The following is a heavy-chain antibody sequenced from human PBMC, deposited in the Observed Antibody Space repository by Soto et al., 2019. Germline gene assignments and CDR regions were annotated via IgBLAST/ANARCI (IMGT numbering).Heavy chain of an antibody. CDR3: ATSLVTYYYGSGSPPGFNWFDP. Sequence: QLQLQESGPGLVKPSETLSLTCTVSGGSISSSSYYWGWIRQPPGKGLEWIGSIYYSGSTYYNPSLKSRVTISVDTSKNQFSLKLSSVTAADTAVYYCATSLVTYYYGSGSPPGFNWFDPWGQGTLVTVSS. CDR2: IYYSGST. V-gene: IGHV4-39*01. J-gene: IGHJ5*02. CDR1: GGSISSSSYY. D-gene: IGHD3-10*01.